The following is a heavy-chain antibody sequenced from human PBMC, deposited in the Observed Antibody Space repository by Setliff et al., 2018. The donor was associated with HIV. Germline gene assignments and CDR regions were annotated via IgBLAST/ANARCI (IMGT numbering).Heavy chain of an antibody. V-gene: IGHV4-34*01. D-gene: IGHD3-9*01. Sequence: KPSETLSLTCAVYGGSFSGYYWSWIRQPPGKGLEWIGEINHSGSTNYNPSLKSRVTISVDTSKNQFSLKLSSVTAADTAVYYCARGCFDWLLSSYYFDYWGQGTLVTVSS. J-gene: IGHJ4*02. CDR1: GGSFSGYY. CDR2: INHSGST. CDR3: ARGCFDWLLSSYYFDY.